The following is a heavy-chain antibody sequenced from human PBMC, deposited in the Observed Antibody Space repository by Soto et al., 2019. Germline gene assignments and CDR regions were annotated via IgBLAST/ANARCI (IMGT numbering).Heavy chain of an antibody. V-gene: IGHV4-39*01. CDR2: IYYSGST. Sequence: SETLSLTCTVSGGSISSSSYYWGWIRQPPGKGLEWIGSIYYSGSTYYNPSLKSRVTISVDTSKNQFSLKLSSVTAAGTAVYYCARLLERKVVAGRVDQYYGMDVWGQGTTVTVSS. CDR3: ARLLERKVVAGRVDQYYGMDV. D-gene: IGHD6-19*01. CDR1: GGSISSSSYY. J-gene: IGHJ6*02.